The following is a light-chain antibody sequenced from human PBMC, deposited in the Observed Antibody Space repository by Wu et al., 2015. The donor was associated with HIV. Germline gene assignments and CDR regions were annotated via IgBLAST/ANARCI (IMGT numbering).Light chain of an antibody. Sequence: DIQMTQSPSSLSASVGDRVTITCQASQDISNHLNWYQQKPGKAPKLLIYDASNLETGVPSRFSGSGSGTDLTFTISSLQPEXIATYYCQQYDNLQLTFGGGTKVEIK. J-gene: IGKJ4*01. CDR1: QDISNH. CDR3: QQYDNLQLT. CDR2: DAS. V-gene: IGKV1-33*01.